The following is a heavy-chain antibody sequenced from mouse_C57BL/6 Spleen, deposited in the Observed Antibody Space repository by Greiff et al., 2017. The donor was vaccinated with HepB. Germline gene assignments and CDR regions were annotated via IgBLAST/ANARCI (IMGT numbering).Heavy chain of an antibody. Sequence: EVQRVESGGGLVKPGGSLKLSCAASGFTFSDYGMHWVRQAPEKGLEWVAYISSGSSTIYYADTVKGRFTISSDNAKNTLFLQMTSLSSEDTAMYDCARRNGKDYYAMDYWGQGTSVTVSS. CDR3: ARRNGKDYYAMDY. D-gene: IGHD2-1*01. CDR2: ISSGSSTI. CDR1: GFTFSDYG. J-gene: IGHJ4*01. V-gene: IGHV5-17*01.